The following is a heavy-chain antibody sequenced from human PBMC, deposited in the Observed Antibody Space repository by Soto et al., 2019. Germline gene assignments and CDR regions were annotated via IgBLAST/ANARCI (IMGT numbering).Heavy chain of an antibody. CDR2: ISYDGSNK. CDR1: GFTFGSYG. J-gene: IGHJ4*02. D-gene: IGHD3-22*01. V-gene: IGHV3-30*18. CDR3: AKDEPEYYYDSSGPDY. Sequence: PGGSLRLSCAASGFTFGSYGVHWVRQAPGKGLEWVAVISYDGSNKYYADSVKGRFTISRDNSKNTLYLQMNSLRAEDTAVYYCAKDEPEYYYDSSGPDYWGQGTLVTAPQ.